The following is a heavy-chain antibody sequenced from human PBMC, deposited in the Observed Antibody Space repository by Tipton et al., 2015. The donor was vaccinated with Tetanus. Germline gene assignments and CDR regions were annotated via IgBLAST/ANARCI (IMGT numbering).Heavy chain of an antibody. CDR3: AKDIMITFGGVIAETMTKIVDY. Sequence: SLRLSCAASGFTFSSYAMSWVRQAPGKGLEWVSAISGSGGSTYYADSVKGRFTISRDNSKNTLYLQMNSLRAEDTAVYYCAKDIMITFGGVIAETMTKIVDYWGQGTLVTVSS. CDR2: ISGSGGST. J-gene: IGHJ4*02. V-gene: IGHV3-23*01. D-gene: IGHD3-16*02. CDR1: GFTFSSYA.